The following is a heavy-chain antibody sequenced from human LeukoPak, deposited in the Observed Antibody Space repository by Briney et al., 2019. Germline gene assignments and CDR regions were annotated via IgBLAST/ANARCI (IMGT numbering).Heavy chain of an antibody. CDR2: IPYSGST. J-gene: IGHJ4*02. V-gene: IGHV4-59*01. Sequence: KPSETLSLTCTISGGSISTYYWSWIRQPPGKGLEWIGYIPYSGSTNYNSSLESRVTMSVDTSKNQFSLNLNSVTVADTAVYYCARAIYSSGTYPLGYWGQGTLVTVSS. D-gene: IGHD3-10*01. CDR1: GGSISTYY. CDR3: ARAIYSSGTYPLGY.